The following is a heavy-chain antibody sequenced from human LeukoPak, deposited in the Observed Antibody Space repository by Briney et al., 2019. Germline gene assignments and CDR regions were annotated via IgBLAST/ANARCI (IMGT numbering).Heavy chain of an antibody. J-gene: IGHJ4*02. Sequence: GGSLRLSCAASGFTFSSYAMSWVRQAPGKVLEWVSAISGSGGSTYYADSVKGRFTISRDNSKNTLYLQMNSLRAEDTAVYYCAKDRNRNYYDSSGYSFDYWGQGTLVTVSS. D-gene: IGHD3-22*01. CDR1: GFTFSSYA. V-gene: IGHV3-23*01. CDR3: AKDRNRNYYDSSGYSFDY. CDR2: ISGSGGST.